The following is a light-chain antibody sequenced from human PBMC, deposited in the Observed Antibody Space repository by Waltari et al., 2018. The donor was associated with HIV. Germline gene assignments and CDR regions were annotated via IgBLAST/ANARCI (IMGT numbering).Light chain of an antibody. J-gene: IGLJ2*01. CDR1: SRDIGGYYY. CDR3: SSYTSGTTLL. CDR2: EVT. Sequence: QSALTQPASVSGSPGQSVTISCTGISRDIGGYYYVSWYQHYPDKAPKLIIYEVTNRPSGVSNRFSGSKSGNTASLTISGLQTEDEADYYCSSYTSGTTLLFGGGTKVTVL. V-gene: IGLV2-14*01.